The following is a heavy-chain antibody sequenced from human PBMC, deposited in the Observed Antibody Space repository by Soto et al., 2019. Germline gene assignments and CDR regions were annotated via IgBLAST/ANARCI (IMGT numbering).Heavy chain of an antibody. D-gene: IGHD3-22*01. CDR1: GFTFSSYG. J-gene: IGHJ5*02. V-gene: IGHV3-33*01. CDR3: ARDLLPNYYDSSGPNWFDP. Sequence: QVQLVESGGGVVQPGRSLRLSCAASGFTFSSYGMHWVRQAQGKGLEWVAVIWYDGSNKYYADSVKGRFTISRDNSKNTLYLQMNSLRAEDTAVYYCARDLLPNYYDSSGPNWFDPWGQGTLVTVSS. CDR2: IWYDGSNK.